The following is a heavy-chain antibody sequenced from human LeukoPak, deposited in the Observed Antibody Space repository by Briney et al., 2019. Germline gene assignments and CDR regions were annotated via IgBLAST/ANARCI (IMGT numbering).Heavy chain of an antibody. Sequence: PSETLSLTCTVSGGSISSYYWSWIRQPPGKGLEWIGYIYYSGSTNYNPSLKSRVTISVDTSKNQFSLKLSSVTAADTAVYHCARELWFEYYYYGMDVWGQGTTVTVSS. D-gene: IGHD5-18*01. CDR1: GGSISSYY. CDR3: ARELWFEYYYYGMDV. J-gene: IGHJ6*02. V-gene: IGHV4-59*01. CDR2: IYYSGST.